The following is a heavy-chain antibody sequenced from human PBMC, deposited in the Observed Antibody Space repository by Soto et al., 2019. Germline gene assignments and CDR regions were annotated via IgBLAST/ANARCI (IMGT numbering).Heavy chain of an antibody. Sequence: QVELVESGVGVVQPGRSLRLSCAASGFTFSSYAMHWVRQAPGKGLEWVTVISYDGSNKYYADSVKGRFTISRDNSKNTLYLQMNSLRAEDTAVYYCARGSSSSYYYYGMDVWGQGTTVTVA. J-gene: IGHJ6*02. CDR2: ISYDGSNK. CDR3: ARGSSSSYYYYGMDV. CDR1: GFTFSSYA. D-gene: IGHD6-6*01. V-gene: IGHV3-30-3*01.